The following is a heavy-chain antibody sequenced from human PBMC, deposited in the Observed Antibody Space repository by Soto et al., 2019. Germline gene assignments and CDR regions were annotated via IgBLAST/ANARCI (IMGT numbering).Heavy chain of an antibody. J-gene: IGHJ4*02. CDR2: IKQDGSEK. CDR3: ARGRMFDY. CDR1: GLTFSSYW. V-gene: IGHV3-7*01. Sequence: EVQLVESGGGLVQPGGSLRLSCAASGLTFSSYWMSWVRQAPGKGLEWVANIKQDGSEKYYVDSVKGRFTISRDNAKNSLYLQMNSLRAEDTAVYYCARGRMFDYWGQGTLVTVSS.